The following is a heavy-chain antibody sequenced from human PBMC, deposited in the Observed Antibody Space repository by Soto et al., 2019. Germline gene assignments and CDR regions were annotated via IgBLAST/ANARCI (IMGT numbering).Heavy chain of an antibody. CDR2: IDSSGEK. Sequence: QVTLKESGPVLVKPTETLTLRCTVSGLSITDSEMGVSWIRQPPGKALEWLAHIDSSGEKSYRTFLKSRLTISKDTSKSQIVLIMTNMAPADTATYYCARRHLAVAVSPWFDPWGQGILVTVSS. J-gene: IGHJ5*02. CDR3: ARRHLAVAVSPWFDP. CDR1: GLSITDSEMG. V-gene: IGHV2-26*01. D-gene: IGHD3-16*01.